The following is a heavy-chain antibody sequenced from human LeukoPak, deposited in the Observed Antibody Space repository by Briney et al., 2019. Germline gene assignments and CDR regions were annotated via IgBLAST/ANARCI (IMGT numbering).Heavy chain of an antibody. D-gene: IGHD1-26*01. J-gene: IGHJ2*01. V-gene: IGHV1-69*04. CDR3: AGPSGSSIWYFDL. CDR2: IIPILGIA. CDR1: GGTFSSYA. Sequence: GASVKVSCKASGGTFSSYAISWVRQAPGQGLEWMGRIIPILGIANYAQKFQGRVTITADKSTSTAYMELSSLRSEDTAVYYCAGPSGSSIWYFDLWGRGTLVTVSS.